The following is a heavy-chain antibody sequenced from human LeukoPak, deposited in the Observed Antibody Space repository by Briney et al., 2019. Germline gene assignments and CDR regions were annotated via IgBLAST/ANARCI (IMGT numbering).Heavy chain of an antibody. CDR1: GFTFSDYY. CDR3: ARDMAYYYDSSGYGRFDI. J-gene: IGHJ3*02. CDR2: ISSSGSTI. Sequence: GGSLRLSCAASGFTFSDYYMSWIRQAPGKGLEWVSYISSSGSTIYYADSVKGRFTISRDNAKNSLYLQMNSLRAEDTAVYYCARDMAYYYDSSGYGRFDIWGQGTMVTVSS. V-gene: IGHV3-11*04. D-gene: IGHD3-22*01.